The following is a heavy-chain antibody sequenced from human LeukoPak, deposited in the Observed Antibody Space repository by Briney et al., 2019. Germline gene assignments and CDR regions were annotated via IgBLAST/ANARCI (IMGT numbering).Heavy chain of an antibody. CDR2: IYPRESP. CDR3: TRDWHHVLVY. Sequence: SETLSLTCTASGFTISSYSWSWMRQPAGKGLEWIGRIYPRESPNYNPSLKSRVITSLDKSKNQFSLEQRSVSADDTPVYYCTRDWHHVLVYRGQGNLVTVSS. J-gene: IGHJ4*02. V-gene: IGHV4-4*07. CDR1: GFTISSYS. D-gene: IGHD2-8*01.